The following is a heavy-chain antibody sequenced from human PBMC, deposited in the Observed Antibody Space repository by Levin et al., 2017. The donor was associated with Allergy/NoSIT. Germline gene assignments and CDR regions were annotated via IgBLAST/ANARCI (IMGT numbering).Heavy chain of an antibody. CDR3: AKVPRGGDCVDY. Sequence: GGSLRLSCAASGFTFSSYAMSWVRQAPGKGLEWVSLISGSSESTYYADSVKGRFTISRDNSKNTLYLQMNSLRAEDTAVYYCAKVPRGGDCVDYWGQGTLVTVSS. CDR1: GFTFSSYA. CDR2: ISGSSEST. J-gene: IGHJ4*02. V-gene: IGHV3-23*01. D-gene: IGHD2-21*02.